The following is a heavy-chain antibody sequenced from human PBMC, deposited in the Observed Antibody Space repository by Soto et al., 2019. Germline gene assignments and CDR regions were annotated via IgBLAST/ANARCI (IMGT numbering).Heavy chain of an antibody. D-gene: IGHD3-10*02. V-gene: IGHV4-38-2*02. Sequence: PSETLSLTCDVSGYSISSGYHWGWNRQPPGKGLEWIGSIYHSGTSYYNPSLMSRVSISVDTSKNQSSLKVTSVTAADTAVYYCAREAYDRADYWGQGTQVTVSS. CDR3: AREAYDRADY. CDR2: IYHSGTS. J-gene: IGHJ4*02. CDR1: GYSISSGYH.